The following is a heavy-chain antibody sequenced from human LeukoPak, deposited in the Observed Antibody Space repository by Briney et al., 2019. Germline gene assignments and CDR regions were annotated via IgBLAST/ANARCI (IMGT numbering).Heavy chain of an antibody. CDR2: IHRSGST. D-gene: IGHD1-14*01. J-gene: IGHJ4*02. CDR3: AREIVGGFNPGAY. V-gene: IGHV4-4*02. CDR1: GGSISNTNW. Sequence: SGTLSLTCGVSGGSISNTNWWTWVRQPPGKGLEWIGEIHRSGSTNYNPSLQSRVTISIDRSKNQIALELSSVTAADTAVYYCAREIVGGFNPGAYWGQGTLVTVSS.